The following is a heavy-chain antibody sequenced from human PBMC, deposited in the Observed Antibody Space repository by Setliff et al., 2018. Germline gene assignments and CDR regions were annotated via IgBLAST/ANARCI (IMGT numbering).Heavy chain of an antibody. D-gene: IGHD6-19*01. CDR1: GASITNINYY. J-gene: IGHJ1*01. V-gene: IGHV4-39*01. CDR2: IFYSGRT. CDR3: ARHKTGAVGTGEHFQH. Sequence: KPSETLSLTCTVSGASITNINYYWGLIRQPPGKGLEWIGSIFYSGRTFYNPSLKSRVTISVDTSKNQFSLKLSSVTAADTAVYYCARHKTGAVGTGEHFQHWGQGTLVTVSS.